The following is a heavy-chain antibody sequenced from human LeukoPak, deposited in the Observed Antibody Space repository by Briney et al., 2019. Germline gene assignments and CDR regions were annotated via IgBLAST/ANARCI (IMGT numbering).Heavy chain of an antibody. CDR3: ARLYGSGSYELYYAFDI. Sequence: GGSLRLSYAASGFTFSSYEVNWVRQAPGKGLEWVSYISSSGSTIYYADSVKGRFTISRDNAKNSLYLQMNSLRAEDTAVYYCARLYGSGSYELYYAFDIWGQGTMVTVSS. J-gene: IGHJ3*02. CDR1: GFTFSSYE. CDR2: ISSSGSTI. D-gene: IGHD3-10*01. V-gene: IGHV3-48*03.